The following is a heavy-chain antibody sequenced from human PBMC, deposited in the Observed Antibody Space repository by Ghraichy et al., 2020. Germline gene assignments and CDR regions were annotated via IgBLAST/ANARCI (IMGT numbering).Heavy chain of an antibody. CDR1: ALSHITSGVV. J-gene: IGHJ6*02. V-gene: IGHV2-5*02. D-gene: IGHD1-14*01. CDR3: AHRLLNPTNYHYYYGMYV. CDR2: IYWDDDK. Sequence: SGPTLVKPTQRRTLTCTLSALSHITSGVVVGWIRQPPGKALEWLALIYWDDDKRYSPSLKNRLTITKDTSKNQEVLTMTNMDPVDTATYYCAHRLLNPTNYHYYYGMYVLCRVTTVTVSS.